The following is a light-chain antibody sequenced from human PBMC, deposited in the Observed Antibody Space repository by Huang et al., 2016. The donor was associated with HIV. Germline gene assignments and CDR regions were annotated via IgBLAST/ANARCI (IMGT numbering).Light chain of an antibody. V-gene: IGKV3-15*01. CDR2: GAS. CDR3: QQYNNKWYT. CDR1: QSVSSY. J-gene: IGKJ2*01. Sequence: EIVMTQSPATLSVSPGERVTLSCRASQSVSSYLSWYQQKPGQAPRLLIYGASTRATGTPARFSGSWSGTQFTLTISSLQSEDFALYFCQQYNNKWYTFGQGTKLEMK.